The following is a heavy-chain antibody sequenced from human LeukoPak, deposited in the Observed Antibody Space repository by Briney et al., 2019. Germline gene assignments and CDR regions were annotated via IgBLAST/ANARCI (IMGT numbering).Heavy chain of an antibody. D-gene: IGHD3-3*01. Sequence: GASVKVSCKASGYTFISYYMHWVRQAPGQGLEWMGIIKPNSGRTSYAQKFQGRVTMTRDTSTSTVYMELSSLRSEDTAVYYCARDGRFLEWLEEVVRGYYMDVWGKGTTVTVSS. J-gene: IGHJ6*03. CDR1: GYTFISYY. CDR2: IKPNSGRT. CDR3: ARDGRFLEWLEEVVRGYYMDV. V-gene: IGHV1-46*01.